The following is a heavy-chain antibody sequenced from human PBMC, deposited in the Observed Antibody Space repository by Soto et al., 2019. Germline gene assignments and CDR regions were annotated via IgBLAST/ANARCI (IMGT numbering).Heavy chain of an antibody. CDR2: ISISSSDR. V-gene: IGHV3-21*06. CDR1: GFTLRTYT. CDR3: VRGMNPLF. J-gene: IGHJ4*01. Sequence: GGSLRLSCAASGFTLRTYTMNWVRQAPGKGLEWVSSISISSSDRYCADSVRGRFTISRDNAKNALYLQMNSLRADDTAVYFCVRGMNPLFGGQGTLVTVSS.